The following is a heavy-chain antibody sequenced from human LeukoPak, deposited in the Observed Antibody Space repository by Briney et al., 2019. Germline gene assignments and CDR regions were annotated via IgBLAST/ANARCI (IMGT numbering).Heavy chain of an antibody. Sequence: PSETLSLTCAVYGGSFSGYYWSWIRQPPGKGLEWIGEINHSGSTNYNPSLKSRVTISVDTSKNQFSLKLRSVTAADTAVYYCARELVDYDFWSGYYPKYYFDYWSQGTLVTVSS. J-gene: IGHJ4*02. D-gene: IGHD3-3*01. CDR1: GGSFSGYY. CDR2: INHSGST. CDR3: ARELVDYDFWSGYYPKYYFDY. V-gene: IGHV4-34*01.